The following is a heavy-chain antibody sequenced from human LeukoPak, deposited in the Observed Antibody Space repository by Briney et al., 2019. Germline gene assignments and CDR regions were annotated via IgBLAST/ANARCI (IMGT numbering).Heavy chain of an antibody. D-gene: IGHD2-15*01. V-gene: IGHV3-30*02. J-gene: IGHJ4*02. CDR2: IRYDGSNK. CDR1: GFTFSSYG. CDR3: AKADRRYCSGGSCYSDY. Sequence: GGSLRLSCAASGFTFSSYGMHWVRQAPGKGLEWVAFIRYDGSNKYYADSVKGRFTISRDNSKNTLYLQMNSLRAEDTAVYYCAKADRRYCSGGSCYSDYWGQGTLVTVSS.